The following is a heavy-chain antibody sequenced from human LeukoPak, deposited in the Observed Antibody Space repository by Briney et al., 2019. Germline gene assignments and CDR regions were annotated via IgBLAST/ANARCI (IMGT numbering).Heavy chain of an antibody. CDR1: GYTFTSYD. J-gene: IGHJ6*02. Sequence: EASVKVSCKASGYTFTSYDINWVRQATGQGLEWMGWMNPNSGNTGYAQKFQGRVTMTRNTSISTAYMELSSLRSEDTAVYYCARAPVYYDFWGNYYYYGMDVWGQGTTVTVPS. V-gene: IGHV1-8*01. D-gene: IGHD3-3*01. CDR3: ARAPVYYDFWGNYYYYGMDV. CDR2: MNPNSGNT.